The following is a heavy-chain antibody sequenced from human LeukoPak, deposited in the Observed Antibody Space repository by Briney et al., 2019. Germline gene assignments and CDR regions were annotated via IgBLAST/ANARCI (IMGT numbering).Heavy chain of an antibody. CDR3: AKDFHDFWSGYLGWFDP. J-gene: IGHJ5*02. Sequence: GGSLRLSCAASGFTFGSYAMSWVRQAPGKGLEWVSAISGSGGSTYYADSVKGRFTISRDNSKNTLYLQMNSLRAEDTAVYYCAKDFHDFWSGYLGWFDPWGQGTLVTVSS. CDR1: GFTFGSYA. V-gene: IGHV3-23*01. D-gene: IGHD3-3*01. CDR2: ISGSGGST.